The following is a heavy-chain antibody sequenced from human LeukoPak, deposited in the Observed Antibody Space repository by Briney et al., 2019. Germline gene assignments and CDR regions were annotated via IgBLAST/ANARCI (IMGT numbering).Heavy chain of an antibody. CDR3: ARGGSGSYWTFDY. J-gene: IGHJ4*02. CDR1: GYTFTGYY. V-gene: IGHV1-2*04. CDR2: INPNSGGT. D-gene: IGHD3-10*01. Sequence: GASVKVSCKASGYTFTGYYMHWVRQAPGQGLEWMGWINPNSGGTNYAQKFQGWVTMTRDTSISTAYMELSRLRSDHTAVYYCARGGSGSYWTFDYWGQGTLVTVSS.